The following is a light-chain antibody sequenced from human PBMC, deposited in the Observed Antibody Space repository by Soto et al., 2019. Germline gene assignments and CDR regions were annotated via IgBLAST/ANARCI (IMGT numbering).Light chain of an antibody. Sequence: EIVLTQSPDTLSLSPGERATLSCRASQSIASYSLAWYQQKPGQAPRLLIYFASNMATGIPDRFSGSGSGTDFTLTITRMETQDFAVYFCHQYASSPQTVGQGTKVDIK. J-gene: IGKJ1*01. CDR2: FAS. V-gene: IGKV3-20*01. CDR1: QSIASYS. CDR3: HQYASSPQT.